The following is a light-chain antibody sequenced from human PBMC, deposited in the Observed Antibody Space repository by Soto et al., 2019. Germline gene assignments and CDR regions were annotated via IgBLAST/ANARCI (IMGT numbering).Light chain of an antibody. Sequence: IMLTQSAATLSLSPGERATLSCRASQNVSSYLAWYQQKPGQAPRLLIYDASKRATGIPARFSGSGSGTEFTLTISSLQSEDFAVYHCQQYDKWPRTFGQGTKVDI. CDR1: QNVSSY. J-gene: IGKJ1*01. CDR2: DAS. CDR3: QQYDKWPRT. V-gene: IGKV3-11*01.